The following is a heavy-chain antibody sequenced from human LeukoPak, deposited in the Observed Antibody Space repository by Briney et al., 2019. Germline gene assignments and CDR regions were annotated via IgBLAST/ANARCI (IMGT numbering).Heavy chain of an antibody. CDR2: IYYSGST. CDR3: ARGRWSSSAPFDY. J-gene: IGHJ4*02. Sequence: SETLSLTCTVSGGSISSGGYYWSWIRQHPGKGLEWIGYIYYSGSTYYNPSLKSRVTISVDTSKNQFSLKLSSVTAADTAVYYCARGRWSSSAPFDYWGQGALVTVSS. CDR1: GGSISSGGYY. V-gene: IGHV4-31*03. D-gene: IGHD6-6*01.